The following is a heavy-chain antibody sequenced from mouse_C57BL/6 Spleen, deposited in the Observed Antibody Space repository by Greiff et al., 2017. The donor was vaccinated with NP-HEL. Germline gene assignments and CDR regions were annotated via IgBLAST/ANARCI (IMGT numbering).Heavy chain of an antibody. CDR3: AESRQLRLRWAMDY. D-gene: IGHD3-2*02. J-gene: IGHJ4*01. Sequence: EVHLVESGPGLVKPSQSLSLTCSVTGYSITSGYYWNWIRQFPGNKLEWMGYISYDGSNNYNPSLKNRISITRDTSKNQFFLKLNSVTTEDTATYYCAESRQLRLRWAMDYWGQGTSVTVSS. CDR1: GYSITSGYY. V-gene: IGHV3-6*01. CDR2: ISYDGSN.